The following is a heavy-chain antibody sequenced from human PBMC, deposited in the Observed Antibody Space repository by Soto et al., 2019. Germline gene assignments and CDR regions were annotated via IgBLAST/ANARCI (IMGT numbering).Heavy chain of an antibody. CDR2: INHSGST. CDR1: AGSFSRCY. J-gene: IGHJ5*02. CDR3: ASLYYDILTGA. V-gene: IGHV4-34*01. Sequence: SQARCLTCGAYAGSFSRCYRTGSRQPPGKGLESIGEINHSGSTNYNPSLKSRVTISVDTSKNQFSLKLSSVTAADTAVYYCASLYYDILTGAWGQGTLVTVS. D-gene: IGHD3-9*01.